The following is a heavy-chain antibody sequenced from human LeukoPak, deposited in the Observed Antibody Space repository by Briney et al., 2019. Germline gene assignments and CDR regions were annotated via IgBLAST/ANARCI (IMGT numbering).Heavy chain of an antibody. Sequence: SETLSLTCTVSGGSISSYYWSWIRQPPGKGLEWIGYIYYSGSTNYNPSLKSRVTISVDTSKNQFSPKLSSVTAADTAVYYCARVVNDAFDIWGQGTMVTVSS. D-gene: IGHD6-6*01. CDR2: IYYSGST. CDR1: GGSISSYY. V-gene: IGHV4-59*01. CDR3: ARVVNDAFDI. J-gene: IGHJ3*02.